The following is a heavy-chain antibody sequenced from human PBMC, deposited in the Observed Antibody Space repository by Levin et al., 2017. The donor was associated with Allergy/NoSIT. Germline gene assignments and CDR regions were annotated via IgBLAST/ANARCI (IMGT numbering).Heavy chain of an antibody. V-gene: IGHV3-21*01. D-gene: IGHD3-10*01. CDR2: ISSSSSYI. J-gene: IGHJ4*02. Sequence: GESLKISCAASGFTFSSYSMNWVRQAPGKGLEWVSSISSSSSYIYYADSVKGRFTISRDNAKNSLYLQMNSLRAEDTAVYYCARDYGVRGVRYYFDYWGQGTLVTVSS. CDR3: ARDYGVRGVRYYFDY. CDR1: GFTFSSYS.